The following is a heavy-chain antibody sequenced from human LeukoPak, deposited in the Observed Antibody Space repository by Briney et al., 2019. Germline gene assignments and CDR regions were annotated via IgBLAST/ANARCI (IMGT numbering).Heavy chain of an antibody. V-gene: IGHV4-34*01. J-gene: IGHJ6*04. Sequence: SETLSLTCAVYGGSFSGYYWSWIRQPPGKGLEWIGEINHSGSTIYNPSLKSRVTISVDTSKNQFSLKLSSVTAADTAVYYCARSPRGIYYYYYGMDVWGKGTTVTVSS. CDR3: ARSPRGIYYYYYGMDV. CDR2: INHSGST. D-gene: IGHD3-16*01. CDR1: GGSFSGYY.